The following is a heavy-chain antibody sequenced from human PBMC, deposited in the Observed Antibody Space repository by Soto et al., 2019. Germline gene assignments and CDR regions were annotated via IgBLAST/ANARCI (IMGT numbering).Heavy chain of an antibody. CDR3: ARSAFCGGALGCRDMDV. V-gene: IGHV1-18*01. Sequence: QIQLVQSGGEVKKPGASVKVSCKSSGYTFISHSITWVRQAPGQGLEWMGRISAYNGNTNYAQKLQGRVTMTTDTSTNTAYMELRSLRSDDTSVYSCARSAFCGGALGCRDMDVSGQGTTVTVSS. CDR1: GYTFISHS. CDR2: ISAYNGNT. D-gene: IGHD2-21*01. J-gene: IGHJ6*02.